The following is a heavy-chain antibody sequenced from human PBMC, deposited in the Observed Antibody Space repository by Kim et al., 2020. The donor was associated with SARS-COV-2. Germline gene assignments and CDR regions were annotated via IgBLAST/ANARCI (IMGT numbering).Heavy chain of an antibody. CDR1: GFTFSSYS. V-gene: IGHV3-48*02. CDR2: ISSSSSTI. J-gene: IGHJ4*02. Sequence: GGSLRLSCAASGFTFSSYSMNWVRQAPGKGLEWVSYISSSSSTIYYADSVKGRFTISRDNAKNSLYLQMNSLRDEDTAVYYCTGNRDYYGSGGLWGQGTLVTVSS. D-gene: IGHD3-10*01. CDR3: TGNRDYYGSGGL.